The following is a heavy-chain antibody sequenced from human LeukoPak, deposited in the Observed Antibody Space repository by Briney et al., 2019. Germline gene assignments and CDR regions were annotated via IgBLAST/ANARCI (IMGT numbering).Heavy chain of an antibody. V-gene: IGHV4-34*01. CDR3: ANVVVGDPSSSSILNDYMDV. CDR1: GGSFSGYY. J-gene: IGHJ6*03. CDR2: INHSGGT. D-gene: IGHD6-6*01. Sequence: PSETLSLTCAVYGGSFSGYYWSWIRQPPGKGLEWIGEINHSGGTNYNPSLKSRVTISVDTSKNQFSLKLSSVTAADTAVYYCANVVVGDPSSSSILNDYMDVWGKGTTVTVSS.